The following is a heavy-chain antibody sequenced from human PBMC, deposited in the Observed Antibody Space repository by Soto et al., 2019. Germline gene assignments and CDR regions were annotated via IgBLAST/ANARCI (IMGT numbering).Heavy chain of an antibody. D-gene: IGHD2-15*01. Sequence: QVQLVESGGGVVQPGRSLRLSCAASGFTFSSYGMHWVRQAPGKGLEWVAVISYDGSNKYYADSVKGRFTISRDNSKNTLYPQMNSLRAEDTAVYYCAQARGGSAFDYWGPGSLVTVSS. CDR1: GFTFSSYG. V-gene: IGHV3-30*18. CDR2: ISYDGSNK. J-gene: IGHJ4*02. CDR3: AQARGGSAFDY.